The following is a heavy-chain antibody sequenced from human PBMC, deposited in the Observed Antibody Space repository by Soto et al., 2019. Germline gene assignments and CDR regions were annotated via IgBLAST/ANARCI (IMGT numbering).Heavy chain of an antibody. J-gene: IGHJ4*02. CDR3: ARLTAVAGRFDY. V-gene: IGHV4-39*01. CDR1: GGSISSSSYY. CDR2: IYYSGST. Sequence: SSETLSLTCTVSGGSISSSSYYWGWIRQPPGKGLEWIGSIYYSGSTYYNPSLKSRVTISVDTSKNQFSLKLSSVTAADTAVYYCARLTAVAGRFDYWGQGTLVTVSS. D-gene: IGHD6-19*01.